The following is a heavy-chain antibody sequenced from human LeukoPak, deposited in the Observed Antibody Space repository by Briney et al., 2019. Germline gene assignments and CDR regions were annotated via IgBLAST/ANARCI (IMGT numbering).Heavy chain of an antibody. D-gene: IGHD3-10*01. CDR1: GFPFSSYG. V-gene: IGHV3-33*01. CDR2: IWYDGSNK. Sequence: PGRSLRLSCAASGFPFSSYGLRWVRQAPGKGLEWVAIIWYDGSNKYYADSVKGRFTISRDSSKNTLYLQMNSLRAEDTAVYYCARSREQGSGSYDSCYFDYWGQGTLVTVSS. J-gene: IGHJ4*02. CDR3: ARSREQGSGSYDSCYFDY.